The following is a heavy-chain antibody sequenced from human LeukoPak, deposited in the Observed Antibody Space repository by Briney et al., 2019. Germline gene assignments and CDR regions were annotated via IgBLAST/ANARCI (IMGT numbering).Heavy chain of an antibody. J-gene: IGHJ6*03. CDR2: IYASGST. CDR1: GGSISSGSYY. CDR3: ARSGRGPSYYYYYMDV. Sequence: SETLSLTCTVSGGSISSGSYYWSWIRQPAGKGLEWIGRIYASGSTNYNPSLKSRVTISDTSKNQFSLKLSSVTAADTAVYYCARSGRGPSYYYYYMDVWGKGTTVTVSS. V-gene: IGHV4-61*02.